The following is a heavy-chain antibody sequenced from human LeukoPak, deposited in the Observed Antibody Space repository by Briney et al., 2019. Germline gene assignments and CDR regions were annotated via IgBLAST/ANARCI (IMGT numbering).Heavy chain of an antibody. CDR1: GGSFSGYY. Sequence: SETLSLTCAVYGGSFSGYYWSWIRQPPGKGLEWIGEINHSGSTSYNPSLKSRVTISVDTSKNQFSLKLSSVTAADTAVYYCARGAYCSSTSCYLHQFDYWGQGTLVTVSS. CDR2: INHSGST. CDR3: ARGAYCSSTSCYLHQFDY. D-gene: IGHD2-2*01. J-gene: IGHJ4*02. V-gene: IGHV4-34*01.